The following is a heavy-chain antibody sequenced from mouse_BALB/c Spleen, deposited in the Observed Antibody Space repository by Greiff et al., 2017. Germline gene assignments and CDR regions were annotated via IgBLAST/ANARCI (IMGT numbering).Heavy chain of an antibody. CDR1: GFNIKDYY. CDR3: NVGGLRRDYYAMDY. CDR2: IDPENGDT. V-gene: IGHV14-4*02. D-gene: IGHD2-4*01. J-gene: IGHJ4*01. Sequence: DVKLQESGAELVRSGASVKLSCTASGFNIKDYYMHWVKQRPEQGLEWIGWIDPENGDTEYAPKFQGKATMTADTSSNTAYLQLSSLTSEDTAVYYCNVGGLRRDYYAMDYWGQGTSVTVSS.